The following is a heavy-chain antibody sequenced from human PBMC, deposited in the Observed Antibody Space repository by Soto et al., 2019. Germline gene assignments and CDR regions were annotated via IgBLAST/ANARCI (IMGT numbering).Heavy chain of an antibody. Sequence: EASVKVSCKASGGTFSSYAISWVRQAPGQGLEWMGGIIPIFGTANYAQKFQGRVTITADESTSTAYMELSSLRSEDTAVYYCARAPITMVRGVIQKKMFYYGMDVWGQGTTVTVSS. D-gene: IGHD3-10*01. V-gene: IGHV1-69*13. CDR1: GGTFSSYA. J-gene: IGHJ6*02. CDR2: IIPIFGTA. CDR3: ARAPITMVRGVIQKKMFYYGMDV.